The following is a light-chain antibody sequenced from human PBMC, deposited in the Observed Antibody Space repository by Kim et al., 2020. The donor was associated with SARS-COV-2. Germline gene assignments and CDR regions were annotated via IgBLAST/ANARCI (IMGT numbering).Light chain of an antibody. CDR2: EVS. CDR3: QQFHSALT. Sequence: SASVEDRVTITCRASQSISRWLAWYQQKPGKATKLLIHEVSNLQRGVPSRFSGSGSGTEFHLTISSLQPDDSATYFCQQFHSALTFGGGTKVDIK. J-gene: IGKJ4*01. V-gene: IGKV1-5*03. CDR1: QSISRW.